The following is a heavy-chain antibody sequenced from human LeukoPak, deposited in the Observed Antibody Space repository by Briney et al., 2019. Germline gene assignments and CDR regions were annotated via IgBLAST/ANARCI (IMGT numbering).Heavy chain of an antibody. V-gene: IGHV3-30*02. J-gene: IGHJ6*03. D-gene: IGHD2-2*01. CDR2: IRYDGSNK. CDR3: AKEDPRVPAAIHYYYYMDV. Sequence: PGGSLRLSCAASGFTFSNAWMSWVRQAPGKGLEWVAFIRYDGSNKYYADSVKGRFTISRDNSKNTLYLQMNSLRAEDTAVYYCAKEDPRVPAAIHYYYYMDVWGKGTTVTVSS. CDR1: GFTFSNAW.